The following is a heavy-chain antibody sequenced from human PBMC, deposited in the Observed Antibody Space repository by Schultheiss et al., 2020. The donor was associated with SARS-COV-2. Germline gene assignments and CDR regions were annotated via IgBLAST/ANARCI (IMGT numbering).Heavy chain of an antibody. D-gene: IGHD3-22*01. CDR3: ARVGGYDSSGYYDDAFDI. J-gene: IGHJ3*02. Sequence: GGSLRLSCAASGFTFSSYSMNWVRQAPGKGLEWVSSISSSSSYIYYADSVKGRFTISRDNAKNSLYLQMNSLRAEDTAVYYCARVGGYDSSGYYDDAFDIWGQGTMVTVSS. V-gene: IGHV3-21*01. CDR1: GFTFSSYS. CDR2: ISSSSSYI.